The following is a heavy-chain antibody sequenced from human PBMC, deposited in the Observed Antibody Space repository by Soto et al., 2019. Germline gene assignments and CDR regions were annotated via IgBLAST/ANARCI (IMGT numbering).Heavy chain of an antibody. CDR3: TKDRGGSGCPEFDC. D-gene: IGHD6-19*01. CDR1: GFTFSSYI. CDR2: ITADGGGT. Sequence: GGSRRLSCTASGFTFSSYIMNWVRQAPGKGLEWISTITADGGGTFYAESVTGRFTISRDNSKNTLYLEMDNLRAEDTALYYCTKDRGGSGCPEFDCRGQGTQVPVSS. J-gene: IGHJ4*02. V-gene: IGHV3-23*01.